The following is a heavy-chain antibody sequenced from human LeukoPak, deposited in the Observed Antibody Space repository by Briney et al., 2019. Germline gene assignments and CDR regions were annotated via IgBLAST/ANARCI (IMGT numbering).Heavy chain of an antibody. CDR2: ISSSSSYI. V-gene: IGHV3-21*01. CDR3: AKDSDGYSGYDYTLDY. Sequence: GGSLRLSCAASGFTLSSYSMNWVRQAPGKGLEWVSSISSSSSYIYYADSVKGRFTISRDNAKNSLYLQMNSLRAEDTAVYYCAKDSDGYSGYDYTLDYWGQGTLVTVSS. CDR1: GFTLSSYS. D-gene: IGHD5-12*01. J-gene: IGHJ4*02.